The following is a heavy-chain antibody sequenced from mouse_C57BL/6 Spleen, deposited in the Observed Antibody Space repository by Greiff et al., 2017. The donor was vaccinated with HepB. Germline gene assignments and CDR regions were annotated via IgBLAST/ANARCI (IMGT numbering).Heavy chain of an antibody. Sequence: QVQLQQPGAELVRPGTSVKLSCKASGYTFTSYWMHWVKQRPGQGLEWIGVIDPSDSYTNYNQKFKGKATLTVDTSSSTAYMQLSSLTSEDSAVYYCASEVVATRYWYFDVWGTGTTVTVSS. CDR1: GYTFTSYW. D-gene: IGHD1-1*01. V-gene: IGHV1-59*01. J-gene: IGHJ1*03. CDR3: ASEVVATRYWYFDV. CDR2: IDPSDSYT.